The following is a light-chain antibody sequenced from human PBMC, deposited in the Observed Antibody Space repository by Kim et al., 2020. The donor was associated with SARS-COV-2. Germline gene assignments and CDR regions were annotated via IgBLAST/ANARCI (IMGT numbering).Light chain of an antibody. Sequence: AIQLTQSPSSLSASVGDRDTITCRASQAISSGLAWYQQKPGKAPNLLIFDASTLESGVPSRFSGSGSGTDFTLTINSLQPEDFATYNCQQFNSYPISFGQGTRLEIK. V-gene: IGKV1-13*02. J-gene: IGKJ5*01. CDR3: QQFNSYPIS. CDR2: DAS. CDR1: QAISSG.